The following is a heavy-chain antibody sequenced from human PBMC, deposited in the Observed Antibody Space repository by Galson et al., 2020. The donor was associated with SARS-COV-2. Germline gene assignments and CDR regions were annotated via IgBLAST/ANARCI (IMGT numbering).Heavy chain of an antibody. V-gene: IGHV1-58*02. CDR1: AFTFTSSA. Sequence: SVKVSCKASAFTFTSSAMQWVRHARGQRLEWIGWIVVGSGNTNYAPKFQERVTITRDMSTSTAYMELSSLRSEDTAVYYCAAAKGSSGWSYGGQGSLVTVSS. CDR2: IVVGSGNT. CDR3: AAAKGSSGWSY. J-gene: IGHJ4*02. D-gene: IGHD6-19*01.